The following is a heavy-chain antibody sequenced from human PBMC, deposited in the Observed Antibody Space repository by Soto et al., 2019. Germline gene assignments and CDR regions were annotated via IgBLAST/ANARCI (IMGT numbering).Heavy chain of an antibody. J-gene: IGHJ4*02. V-gene: IGHV1-18*01. D-gene: IGHD3-10*01. CDR3: ARGWGNNYGVNDY. Sequence: IQLVQSGAEVKRPGASVKVSCKASGYTFNTFGISWVSQAPGQGLEWMGCISGYNAKRDYSRKLQGRITLTTDPSTNTSYMELRSLTSDDTAVYYCARGWGNNYGVNDYWGQGTLVTVSS. CDR2: ISGYNAKR. CDR1: GYTFNTFG.